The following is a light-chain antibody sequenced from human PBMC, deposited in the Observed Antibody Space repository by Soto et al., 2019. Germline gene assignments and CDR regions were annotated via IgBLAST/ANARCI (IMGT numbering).Light chain of an antibody. J-gene: IGKJ2*01. Sequence: EIVMTQSPATLSVSPGGRATLSCRASQGIGNRLAWYQQKPGQAPRLLIYGASTRATGVSARFTGSGSGTECPLTLLSLQSDDCAGYCCHQHHDWPPEDTFGQGTQLEIK. CDR2: GAS. V-gene: IGKV3-15*01. CDR1: QGIGNR. CDR3: HQHHDWPPEDT.